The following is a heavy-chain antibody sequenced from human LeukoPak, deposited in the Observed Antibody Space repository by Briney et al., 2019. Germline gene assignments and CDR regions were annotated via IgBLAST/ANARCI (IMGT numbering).Heavy chain of an antibody. Sequence: ETLFLTCAVYGGSFSGYYWSWIRQPPGKGLEWIGEINHDSSTNYNPSLKSRVTISVDTSKNQFSLKLSSVTAADTAVYYCARGWFDPWGQGTLVT. CDR3: ARGWFDP. J-gene: IGHJ5*02. CDR2: INHDSST. V-gene: IGHV4-34*01. CDR1: GGSFSGYY.